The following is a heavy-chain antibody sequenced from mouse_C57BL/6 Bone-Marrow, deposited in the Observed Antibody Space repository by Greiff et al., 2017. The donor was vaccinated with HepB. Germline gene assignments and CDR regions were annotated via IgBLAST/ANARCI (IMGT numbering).Heavy chain of an antibody. CDR2: INPGSGGT. J-gene: IGHJ3*01. D-gene: IGHD2-2*01. CDR1: GYAFTNYL. Sequence: QVQLQQSGAELVRPGTSVKVSCKASGYAFTNYLIEWVKQRPGQGLEWIGVINPGSGGTNYNEKFKGKATLTADKSSSTAYMQLSSLTSEDSAVYFCARRNYGYDGEFGYWGQGTLVTVSA. V-gene: IGHV1-54*01. CDR3: ARRNYGYDGEFGY.